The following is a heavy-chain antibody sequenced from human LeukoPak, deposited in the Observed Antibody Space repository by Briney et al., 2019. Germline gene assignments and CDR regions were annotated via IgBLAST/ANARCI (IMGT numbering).Heavy chain of an antibody. CDR1: GFTFSSYA. D-gene: IGHD5-12*01. V-gene: IGHV3-23*01. Sequence: PGGSLRLSCAASGFTFSSYAMSWVRQAPGKGLGWVSAISGSGGSTYYADSVKGRFTISRDNSKNTLYLQMNSLRAEDTAVYYCAKDSEAYSGYDYCYFDYWGQGTLVTVSS. CDR2: ISGSGGST. CDR3: AKDSEAYSGYDYCYFDY. J-gene: IGHJ4*02.